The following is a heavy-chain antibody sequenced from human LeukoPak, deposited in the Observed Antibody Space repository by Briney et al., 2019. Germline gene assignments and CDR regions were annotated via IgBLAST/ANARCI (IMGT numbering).Heavy chain of an antibody. CDR2: ISARGST. D-gene: IGHD2-8*01. CDR3: ARDRFTERDSRWSMPPVYYYYYMDG. V-gene: IGHV4-4*07. Sequence: PSETLSVTCTVSGASISSHYWSWIRQPAGKGLEWIGRISARGSTDYNPSLKNRVTMSVDTSENHFSLKLSSVTAADTAVYYCARDRFTERDSRWSMPPVYYYYYMDGWGKGTTVTVSS. J-gene: IGHJ6*03. CDR1: GASISSHY.